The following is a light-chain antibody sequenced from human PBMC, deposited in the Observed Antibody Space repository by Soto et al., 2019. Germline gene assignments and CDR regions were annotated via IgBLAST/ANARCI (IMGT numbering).Light chain of an antibody. V-gene: IGLV1-44*01. J-gene: IGLJ1*01. CDR3: AAWDDSLSGFYV. CDR2: SNN. CDR1: SSNIGSNT. Sequence: QSVLTQPPSASGTPGQRVTISCSGSSSNIGSNTVSWYQQLPGTAPKLLIYSNNQRPSGVPDRFSGSKSGTSASLAISGLQSEDEADYCCAAWDDSLSGFYVFGTGTKVTVL.